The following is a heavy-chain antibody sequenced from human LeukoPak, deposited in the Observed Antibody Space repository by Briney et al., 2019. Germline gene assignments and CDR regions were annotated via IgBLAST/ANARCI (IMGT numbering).Heavy chain of an antibody. CDR1: GFTFSSYW. Sequence: GGSLRLSCAASGFTFSSYWMSWVRQAPGKGLEWVANIKQDGSEKYYVDSVKGRFTISRDNAKNSLYLRMNSLRAEDTAVYYCARGPGGYCSSTSCYFAYWGQGTLVTVSS. CDR2: IKQDGSEK. CDR3: ARGPGGYCSSTSCYFAY. J-gene: IGHJ4*02. V-gene: IGHV3-7*04. D-gene: IGHD2-2*01.